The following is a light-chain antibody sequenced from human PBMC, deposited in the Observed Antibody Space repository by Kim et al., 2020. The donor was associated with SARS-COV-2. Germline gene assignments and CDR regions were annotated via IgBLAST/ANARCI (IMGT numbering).Light chain of an antibody. CDR3: SSYTSSSTVI. Sequence: GQSITVSSTGTMSDVGCNNYVSWYQQHPGKAPNRMIYDVSNRPSGVSNRITGSKSGNTTTLTISGSQAEDEADYYCSSYTSSSTVIFVRGTQLTVL. CDR2: DVS. J-gene: IGLJ2*01. V-gene: IGLV2-14*03. CDR1: MSDVGCNNY.